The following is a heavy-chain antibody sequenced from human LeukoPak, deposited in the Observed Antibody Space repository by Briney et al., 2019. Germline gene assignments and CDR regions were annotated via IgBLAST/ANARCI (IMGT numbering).Heavy chain of an antibody. CDR2: ISSSSSYI. Sequence: GGSLRLPCAASGFTISSYSMNWVRQAPGKGLEWVSSISSSSSYIYYADSVKGRFTISRDNAKNSLYLQMNSLRAEDTAVYYCAREYYYDSSGYYPWGQGTLVTVSS. CDR3: AREYYYDSSGYYP. CDR1: GFTISSYS. V-gene: IGHV3-21*01. D-gene: IGHD3-22*01. J-gene: IGHJ5*02.